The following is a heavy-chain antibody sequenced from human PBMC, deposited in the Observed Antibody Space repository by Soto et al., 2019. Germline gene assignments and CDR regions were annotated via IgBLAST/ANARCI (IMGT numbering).Heavy chain of an antibody. CDR1: GGTFSSYA. CDR3: ARRGDTAMVFDY. Sequence: GASVKVSCKASGGTFSSYAISWLRQAPGQGLEWMGGIIPIFGTANYAQKFQGRVTITADESTSTAYMELSSLRSEDTAVYYCARRGDTAMVFDYWGQGTLVTVSS. V-gene: IGHV1-69*13. CDR2: IIPIFGTA. J-gene: IGHJ4*02. D-gene: IGHD5-18*01.